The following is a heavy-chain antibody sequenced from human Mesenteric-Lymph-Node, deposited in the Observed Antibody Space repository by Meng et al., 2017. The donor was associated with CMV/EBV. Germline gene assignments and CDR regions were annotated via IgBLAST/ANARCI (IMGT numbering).Heavy chain of an antibody. V-gene: IGHV3-74*01. CDR2: INSDGSST. D-gene: IGHD5-24*01. CDR3: ARGLPGGDGYNC. J-gene: IGHJ4*02. CDR1: GFIFSSYW. Sequence: GGSLRLSCAASGFIFSSYWMHWVRQAPGKGLVWVSRINSDGSSTSYADSVKGRFTISRDNAKNTLYLQMNSLRAEDTAVYYCARGLPGGDGYNCWGQGTLVTVSS.